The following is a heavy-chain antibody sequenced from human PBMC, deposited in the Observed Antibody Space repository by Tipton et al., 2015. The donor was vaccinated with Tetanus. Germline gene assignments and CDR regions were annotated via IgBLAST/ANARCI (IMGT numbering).Heavy chain of an antibody. CDR3: ARDVWKSTYGYGYFDL. CDR2: ISHTGST. J-gene: IGHJ4*02. D-gene: IGHD5-18*01. CDR1: GGSVNNRW. Sequence: TLSLTCSVSGGSVNNRWWSWIRQPPGKGLEWIGYISHTGSTTYHPSLEGRVSISVDTSKNQFSLKVNSETAADSSVYYCARDVWKSTYGYGYFDLWGQGALVIVSS. V-gene: IGHV4-59*02.